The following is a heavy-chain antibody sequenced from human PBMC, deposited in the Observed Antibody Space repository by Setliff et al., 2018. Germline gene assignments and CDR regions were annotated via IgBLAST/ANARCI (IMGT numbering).Heavy chain of an antibody. CDR3: TRSRGPRVVLAADFDF. D-gene: IGHD3-16*01. CDR2: ISPYSGET. J-gene: IGHJ4*02. Sequence: ASVKVSCKTSGFSFSTFGFSWVRQAPGQGLEWMGWISPYSGETNYAQKFQDRLSVTADTSSKTTYMELRSLTSDDTAVYFCTRSRGPRVVLAADFDFWGQGTPVTVSS. V-gene: IGHV1-18*01. CDR1: GFSFSTFG.